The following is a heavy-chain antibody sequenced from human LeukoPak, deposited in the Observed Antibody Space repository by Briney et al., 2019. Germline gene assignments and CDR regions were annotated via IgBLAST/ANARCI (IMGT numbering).Heavy chain of an antibody. V-gene: IGHV3-53*01. CDR2: IYSGGST. CDR1: GFTVSSDS. J-gene: IGHJ3*02. D-gene: IGHD3-10*01. Sequence: GGSLRLSCTVSGFTVSSDSMSWVRQAPGKGLEWVSFIYSGGSTHYSDSVKGRFTISRDNSKNTLYLQMNSLRAEDTAVYYCARYTMVRGADIWGQGTMVTVSS. CDR3: ARYTMVRGADI.